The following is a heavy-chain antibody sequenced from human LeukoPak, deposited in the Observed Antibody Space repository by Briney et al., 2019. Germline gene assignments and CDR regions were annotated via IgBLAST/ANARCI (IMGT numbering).Heavy chain of an antibody. CDR3: ARARGDYVWGSYRHNWFDP. D-gene: IGHD3-16*02. V-gene: IGHV4-30-4*01. Sequence: PSETLSLTCSVSGGSISSGDYYWSWIRQPPGKGLQWIGYIFYGGSTYYNPSLKSRVTISIDTSKNHFSLKLSSVTAADTAVYYCARARGDYVWGSYRHNWFDPWGQGTLVIVSS. CDR1: GGSISSGDYY. J-gene: IGHJ5*02. CDR2: IFYGGST.